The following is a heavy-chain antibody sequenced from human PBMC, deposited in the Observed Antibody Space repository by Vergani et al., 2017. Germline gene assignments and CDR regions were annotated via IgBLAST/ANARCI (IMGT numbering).Heavy chain of an antibody. V-gene: IGHV3-66*02. CDR2: IYSGDET. J-gene: IGHJ5*02. CDR3: ARGNYYGSETYVDP. CDR1: GSTVSGNY. D-gene: IGHD3-10*01. Sequence: EVQLLESGGSLKQPGGSVRLSCAASGSTVSGNYMTWVRQAPGKGLEWVSHIYSGDETYYADSVKGRVTISRDTSKNTLHLQINNLRVEDTAVYYCARGNYYGSETYVDPWGQGTLVTVSS.